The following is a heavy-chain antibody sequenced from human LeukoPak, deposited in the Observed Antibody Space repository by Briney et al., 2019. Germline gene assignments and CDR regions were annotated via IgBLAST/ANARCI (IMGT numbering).Heavy chain of an antibody. CDR1: GFTFSNYE. Sequence: GGSLRLSCAASGFTFSNYEMNWVRQAPGKGLEWVSYISSSGSTIYYTGSVKGRFTISRDNAKNSLYLQMNSLRAEDTALYYCAKGGIAVAGTLRKVVPEYYFDYWGQGTLVTVSS. CDR2: ISSSGSTI. CDR3: AKGGIAVAGTLRKVVPEYYFDY. D-gene: IGHD6-19*01. J-gene: IGHJ4*02. V-gene: IGHV3-48*03.